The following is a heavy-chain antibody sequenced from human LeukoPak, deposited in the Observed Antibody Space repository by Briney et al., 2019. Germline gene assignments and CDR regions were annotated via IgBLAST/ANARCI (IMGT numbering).Heavy chain of an antibody. CDR2: IYHSGST. Sequence: SGTLSLTCAVSGGSISSSNWWSWVRQPPGKGLGWIGEIYHSGSTNYNPSLKSRVTISVDKSKNQFSLKLSSVTAADTAVYYCARGVVVVPADNWFDPWGQGTLVTVSS. J-gene: IGHJ5*02. D-gene: IGHD2-2*01. V-gene: IGHV4-4*02. CDR1: GGSISSSNW. CDR3: ARGVVVVPADNWFDP.